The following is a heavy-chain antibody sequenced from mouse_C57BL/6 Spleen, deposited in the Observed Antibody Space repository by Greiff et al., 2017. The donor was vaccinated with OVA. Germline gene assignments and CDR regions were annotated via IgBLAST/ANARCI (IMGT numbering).Heavy chain of an antibody. D-gene: IGHD1-1*01. Sequence: QVQLQQSGAELVRPGASVTLSCKASGYTFTDYEMHWVKQTPVHGLEWIGAIDPETGGTAYNQKFKGKAILTADKSSSTAYMERRSLTSEDSAVYYCTRGDFYYGRSFYAMDYGGQGTSVTVSS. V-gene: IGHV1-15*01. CDR2: IDPETGGT. CDR1: GYTFTDYE. J-gene: IGHJ4*01. CDR3: TRGDFYYGRSFYAMDY.